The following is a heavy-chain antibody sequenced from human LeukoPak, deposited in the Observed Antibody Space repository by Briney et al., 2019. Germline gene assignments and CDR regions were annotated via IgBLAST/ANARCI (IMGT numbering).Heavy chain of an antibody. CDR3: ARDRAGDSSSSRWFDP. Sequence: GSSVKVSCKASGSTFSSYAISWVRQAPGQGLEWMGGIIPIFGTANYAQKFQGRVTITTDESTSTAYMELSSLRSEDTAVYYCARDRAGDSSSSRWFDPWGQGTLVTVSS. CDR1: GSTFSSYA. D-gene: IGHD6-6*01. CDR2: IIPIFGTA. J-gene: IGHJ5*02. V-gene: IGHV1-69*05.